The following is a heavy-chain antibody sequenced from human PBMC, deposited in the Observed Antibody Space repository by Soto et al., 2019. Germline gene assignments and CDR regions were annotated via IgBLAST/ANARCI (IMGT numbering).Heavy chain of an antibody. CDR1: GFTFSNYG. CDR2: ISYDGNVA. D-gene: IGHD1-1*01. CDR3: AKEGPITNWYFDY. J-gene: IGHJ4*02. V-gene: IGHV3-30*18. Sequence: QVQLVESGGGVVQPGRSLRLSCAASGFTFSNYGMHWVRQAPGKGLEWVIVISYDGNVAYYADSVKDRFTISRDNSKNSLYLQMNSLRTEDTAMYYCAKEGPITNWYFDYWGQGTLVTVSS.